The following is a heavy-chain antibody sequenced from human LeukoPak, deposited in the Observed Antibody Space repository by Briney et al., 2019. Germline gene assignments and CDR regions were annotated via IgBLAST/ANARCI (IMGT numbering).Heavy chain of an antibody. V-gene: IGHV3-23*01. Sequence: GGSLRLSCAVSGFIFSNYAMNWVRQAPGKGLEWVSAISGSGGSTYYADSVKGRFTISRDNSKNTLYLEMNSLRAEDTAVYYCAKDPTVAGTAEYFQDWGQGTLVTVSS. D-gene: IGHD6-19*01. CDR2: ISGSGGST. CDR3: AKDPTVAGTAEYFQD. J-gene: IGHJ1*01. CDR1: GFIFSNYA.